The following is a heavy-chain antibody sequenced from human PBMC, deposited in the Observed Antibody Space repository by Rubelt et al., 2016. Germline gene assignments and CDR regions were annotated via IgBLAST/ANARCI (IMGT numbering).Heavy chain of an antibody. V-gene: IGHV3-74*01. J-gene: IGHJ6*02. CDR3: GRDYRYSMDV. CDR1: GFSFSNYW. D-gene: IGHD1-14*01. Sequence: SGGGLVQPGGSLRLSCAASGFSFSNYWMYWVRQAPGKGLVWVSRINSDGSTTSYADSVKGRLTTSRDNAKNTLYLQMNSLRAEDTAVYYCGRDYRYSMDVWGQGTTVTVSS. CDR2: INSDGSTT.